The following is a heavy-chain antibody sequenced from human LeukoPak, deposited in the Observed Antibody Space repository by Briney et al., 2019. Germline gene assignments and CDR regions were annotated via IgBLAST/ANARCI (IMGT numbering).Heavy chain of an antibody. V-gene: IGHV4-39*07. Sequence: SETLSLTCTVSGGSISSSSYYWGWIRQPPGKGLEWIGSIYYSGSTYYNPSLKSRVTISVDTSKNQFSLKLSSVTAADTAVYYCARDPKRDGDFLPVGFDIWGQGTMVTVSS. CDR2: IYYSGST. D-gene: IGHD4-17*01. CDR3: ARDPKRDGDFLPVGFDI. CDR1: GGSISSSSYY. J-gene: IGHJ3*02.